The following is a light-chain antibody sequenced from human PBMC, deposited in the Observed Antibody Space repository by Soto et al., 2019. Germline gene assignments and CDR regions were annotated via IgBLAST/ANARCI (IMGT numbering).Light chain of an antibody. Sequence: EIVLTQSPGTLSLSPGERATLSCRASQSVSSSYLAWYQQKPGQAPRLLIYGASSSATGIPDRCSGSGSGTDFTLTISRLEPEDFAMDYCQQYGSLWTFGQGTKVEIK. V-gene: IGKV3-20*01. CDR2: GAS. CDR3: QQYGSLWT. CDR1: QSVSSSY. J-gene: IGKJ1*01.